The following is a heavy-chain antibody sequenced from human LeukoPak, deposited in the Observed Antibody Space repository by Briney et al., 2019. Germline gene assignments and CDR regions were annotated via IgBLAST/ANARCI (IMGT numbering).Heavy chain of an antibody. CDR2: IKQDGSEK. V-gene: IGHV3-7*04. Sequence: PGGSLRLSCAASGFTFSSYWMSWVRQAPGKGLEWVANIKQDGSEKYYVDSVKGRFTISRDNAKNSLYLQMNSLRAEDTAVYYCARAPIMRYSSGWYRGQGLVFDYWGQGTLVTVSS. J-gene: IGHJ4*02. D-gene: IGHD6-19*01. CDR1: GFTFSSYW. CDR3: ARAPIMRYSSGWYRGQGLVFDY.